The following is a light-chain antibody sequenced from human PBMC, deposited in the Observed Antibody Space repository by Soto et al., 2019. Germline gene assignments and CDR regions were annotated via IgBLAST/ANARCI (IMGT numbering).Light chain of an antibody. Sequence: EIVLTQSPGTLSLSPGERATLSCRASQSVSSSYLAWYQQKPGQAPRPIIYGASTRATGIPDRFSGSGSGTDFTLTISRLEPEDFAVYYCQHYGNSPPSVTFGGGTKVDIK. V-gene: IGKV3-20*01. CDR3: QHYGNSPPSVT. CDR1: QSVSSSY. CDR2: GAS. J-gene: IGKJ4*01.